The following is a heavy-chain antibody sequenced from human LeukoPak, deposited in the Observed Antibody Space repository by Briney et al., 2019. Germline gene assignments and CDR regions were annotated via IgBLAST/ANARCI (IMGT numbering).Heavy chain of an antibody. V-gene: IGHV3-30*18. CDR1: GFTFSTYG. D-gene: IGHD3-10*01. CDR3: AKGPYYGSESYYFFEH. J-gene: IGHJ4*02. Sequence: GRSLRLSCAASGFTFSTYGMHWVRQAPGKGLEWVAVTLYDGSNEYYADSVKGRFTISRDNSENTLYLQLNSLRAEDTAVYYCAKGPYYGSESYYFFEHWGQGTPVTASS. CDR2: TLYDGSNE.